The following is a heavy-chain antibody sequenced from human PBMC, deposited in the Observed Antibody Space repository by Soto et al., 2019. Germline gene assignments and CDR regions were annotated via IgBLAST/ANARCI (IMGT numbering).Heavy chain of an antibody. CDR1: GFTFSSYA. V-gene: IGHV3-23*01. D-gene: IGHD3-3*01. CDR2: ISGSGGST. J-gene: IGHJ4*02. CDR3: AKVPGFGVVISPLNFDY. Sequence: GGSLRLSCAASGFTFSSYAMSWVRQAPGKGLEWVSAISGSGGSTYYADSVKGRFTISRDNSKNTLYLQMNSLRAEDTAVYYCAKVPGFGVVISPLNFDYWGQGTLVTVSS.